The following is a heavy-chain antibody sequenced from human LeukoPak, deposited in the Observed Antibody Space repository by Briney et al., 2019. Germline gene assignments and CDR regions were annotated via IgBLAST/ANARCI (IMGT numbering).Heavy chain of an antibody. V-gene: IGHV3-30*18. CDR3: AKSAEVQSGSYYGSWFDP. Sequence: PGGSLRLSCAASGFTFSSYGMHWVRQAPGKGLEWVAVISYEGSNKCYADSVKGRFTISRDNSKNTLYLQMNSLRAEDTAVYYCAKSAEVQSGSYYGSWFDPWGQGTLVTVSS. CDR2: ISYEGSNK. CDR1: GFTFSSYG. D-gene: IGHD1-26*01. J-gene: IGHJ5*02.